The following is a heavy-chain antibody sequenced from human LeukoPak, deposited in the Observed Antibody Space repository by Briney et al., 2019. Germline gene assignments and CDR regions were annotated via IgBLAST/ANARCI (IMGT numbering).Heavy chain of an antibody. CDR1: GFTFSSYS. D-gene: IGHD6-6*01. Sequence: KAGGSLRLSCAASGFTFSSYSMNWVRQAPGKGLEWVSSISSSSSYIYYADSVKGRFTISRDNAKNSLYLQMNSLRAEDTAVYYCARDPSIAARSDAFDIWGQGTTVTVSS. J-gene: IGHJ3*02. CDR2: ISSSSSYI. V-gene: IGHV3-21*01. CDR3: ARDPSIAARSDAFDI.